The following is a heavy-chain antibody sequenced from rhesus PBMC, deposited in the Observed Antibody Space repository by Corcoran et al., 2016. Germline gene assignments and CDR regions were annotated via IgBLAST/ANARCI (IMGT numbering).Heavy chain of an antibody. V-gene: IGHV3-178*01. CDR1: GFTFSDYY. D-gene: IGHD1-20*01. J-gene: IGHJ4*01. CDR3: AGRGKAGTTHYFDF. CDR2: ISIGGSTT. Sequence: EVQLVESGGGLAEPGGSLRLSCAASGFTFSDYYMDWVRQAPGKGLEWVSRISIGGSTTWYADSVKGRFTSSREDAKNTLGFQMNSLRPEDTAVYYCAGRGKAGTTHYFDFWGQGVLVTVSS.